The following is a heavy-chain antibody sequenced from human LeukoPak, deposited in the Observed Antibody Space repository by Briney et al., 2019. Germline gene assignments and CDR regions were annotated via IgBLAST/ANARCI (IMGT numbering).Heavy chain of an antibody. Sequence: GGSLRLSCAASGFTVSSYSMNWVRQAPGKGLEWVSSISSSSSYIYYADSVKGRFTIPRDNAKNSLYLQMNSLRAEDTAVYYCARGFARGSGSQDWGQGTLVTVSS. D-gene: IGHD3-10*01. CDR2: ISSSSSYI. V-gene: IGHV3-21*01. CDR3: ARGFARGSGSQD. J-gene: IGHJ4*02. CDR1: GFTVSSYS.